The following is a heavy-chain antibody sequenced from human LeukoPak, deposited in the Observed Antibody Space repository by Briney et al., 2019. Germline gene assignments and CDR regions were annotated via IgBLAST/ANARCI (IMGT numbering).Heavy chain of an antibody. CDR2: INHSGST. J-gene: IGHJ4*02. V-gene: IGHV4-34*01. CDR1: GGSFSGYY. CDR3: AKSVYGSGNFDL. D-gene: IGHD3-10*01. Sequence: SETLSLTCAVYGGSFSGYYWSWIRQPPGKGLEWIGEINHSGSTNYNPSLKSRVTISVDTSKNQFSLKLSSVTAADTAIYYCAKSVYGSGNFDLWGQGTLVTVSS.